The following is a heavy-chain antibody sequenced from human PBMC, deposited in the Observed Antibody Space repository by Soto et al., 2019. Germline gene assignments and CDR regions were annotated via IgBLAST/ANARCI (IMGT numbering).Heavy chain of an antibody. Sequence: PSETLSLTCTVSGGSISSSSYYWGWIRQPPGKGLEWIGSIYYSGSTYYNPSLKSRVTISVDTSKNQFSLKLSSVTAADTAVYYCARGYGITFGGVIVFWPKWGQGTLVTVSS. CDR1: GGSISSSSYY. CDR3: ARGYGITFGGVIVFWPK. V-gene: IGHV4-39*01. D-gene: IGHD3-16*02. CDR2: IYYSGST. J-gene: IGHJ4*02.